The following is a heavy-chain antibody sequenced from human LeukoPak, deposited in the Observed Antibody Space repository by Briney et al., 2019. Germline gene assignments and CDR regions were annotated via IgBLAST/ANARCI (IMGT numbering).Heavy chain of an antibody. CDR1: GYTFTSYG. V-gene: IGHV1-18*01. J-gene: IGHJ6*02. D-gene: IGHD1-26*01. Sequence: ASVTVSCTASGYTFTSYGISWVRQAPGQGLEWMGWISAYNGNTNYAQKFQGRVTITADESTSTAYMELSSLRPEDTALYYCAKTIVGGTRVYYYYGMDVWGQGTTVTVSS. CDR3: AKTIVGGTRVYYYYGMDV. CDR2: ISAYNGNT.